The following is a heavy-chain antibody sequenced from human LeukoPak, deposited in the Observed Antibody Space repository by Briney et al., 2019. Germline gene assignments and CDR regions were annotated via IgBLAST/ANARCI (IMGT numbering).Heavy chain of an antibody. CDR1: GFTFSSYG. CDR3: AKADRPRGFDY. Sequence: GGSLKLSCAASGFTFSSYGMHWVRQAPGKGLEWVAFILYDGSNKYYADSVKGRFTISRDNSKNTLYLQMNSLRAEDTAVYYCAKADRPRGFDYWGQGTLVTVSS. V-gene: IGHV3-30*02. D-gene: IGHD3-10*01. J-gene: IGHJ4*02. CDR2: ILYDGSNK.